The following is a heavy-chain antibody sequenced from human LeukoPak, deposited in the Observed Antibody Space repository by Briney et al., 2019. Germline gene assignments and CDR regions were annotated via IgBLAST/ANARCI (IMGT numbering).Heavy chain of an antibody. Sequence: PSETLSLTCAVYGGSFSGYYWSWIRQPPGKGLEWIGEINHSGSTNYNPSLKSRVTISVDTSKNQFSLKLSSVTAADTAVYYCARNKHRNWFDPWGQGTLVTVSS. CDR2: INHSGST. V-gene: IGHV4-34*01. J-gene: IGHJ5*02. D-gene: IGHD1/OR15-1a*01. CDR1: GGSFSGYY. CDR3: ARNKHRNWFDP.